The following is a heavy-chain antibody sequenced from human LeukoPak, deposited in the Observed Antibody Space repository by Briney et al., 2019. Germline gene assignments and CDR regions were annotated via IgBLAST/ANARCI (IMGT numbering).Heavy chain of an antibody. D-gene: IGHD3-22*01. Sequence: HPGGSLRLSCVGSGFTFSSYWVNWVRQSPGKGLVWVSRINTDGSSTSYADSVKGRFTISRDNAKNTLYLQMNSLRAEDTAVYYCARDTYDISGYYYGPFDYWGQGTLVTVSS. V-gene: IGHV3-74*01. J-gene: IGHJ4*02. CDR3: ARDTYDISGYYYGPFDY. CDR1: GFTFSSYW. CDR2: INTDGSST.